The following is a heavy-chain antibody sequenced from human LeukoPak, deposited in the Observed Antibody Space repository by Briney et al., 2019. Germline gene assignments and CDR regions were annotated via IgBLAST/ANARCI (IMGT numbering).Heavy chain of an antibody. Sequence: GGSLRLSCAASGFTVSSNYMSWVRQAPGKGLGCVSVIYAGGSTYYADSVKGRFAISRDNSKTTLYLQMNSLRAEDTAVYYCASTQRGDYFDYWGQGTLVTVSS. CDR1: GFTVSSNY. J-gene: IGHJ4*02. CDR3: ASTQRGDYFDY. CDR2: IYAGGST. D-gene: IGHD2-15*01. V-gene: IGHV3-66*01.